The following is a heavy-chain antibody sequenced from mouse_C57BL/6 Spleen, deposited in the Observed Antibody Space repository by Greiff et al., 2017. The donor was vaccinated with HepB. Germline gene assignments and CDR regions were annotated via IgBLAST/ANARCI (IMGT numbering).Heavy chain of an antibody. Sequence: EVQLQQSGAELVRPGASVKLSCTASGFNIKDDYMHWVKQRPEQGLEWIGWIDPENGDTEYASKFQGKATITADTSSNTAYLQLSSLTSEDTAVSYCTTVLYYGSSSFAYWGQGTLVTVSA. CDR1: GFNIKDDY. D-gene: IGHD1-1*01. V-gene: IGHV14-4*01. CDR2: IDPENGDT. J-gene: IGHJ3*01. CDR3: TTVLYYGSSSFAY.